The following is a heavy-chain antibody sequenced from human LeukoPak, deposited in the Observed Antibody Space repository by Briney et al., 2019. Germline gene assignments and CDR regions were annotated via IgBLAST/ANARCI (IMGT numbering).Heavy chain of an antibody. Sequence: GGSLRLSCAASGFTFSTYWMHWVRQAPGKGLVWVSRIDSDVSSTTYADSVKGRFTISRDNAKNTLYLQMNSLRAEDTAVYYCAREAYFGSRWDHFDYWGQGTLVTVSS. J-gene: IGHJ4*02. D-gene: IGHD6-13*01. CDR1: GFTFSTYW. V-gene: IGHV3-74*03. CDR3: AREAYFGSRWDHFDY. CDR2: IDSDVSST.